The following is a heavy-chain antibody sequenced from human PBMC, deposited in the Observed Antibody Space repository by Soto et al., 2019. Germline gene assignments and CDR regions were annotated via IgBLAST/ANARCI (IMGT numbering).Heavy chain of an antibody. V-gene: IGHV3-74*01. CDR2: INSDGSST. D-gene: IGHD3-9*01. CDR3: ARVGPLRYFDWFPYYYYYGMDV. CDR1: GFTFSSYW. J-gene: IGHJ6*02. Sequence: EVQLVESGGGLVQPGGSLRLSCAASGFTFSSYWMHWVRQAPGKGLVWVSRINSDGSSTSYADSVKGRFTISRDNAKNTLYLQMNSLRGEDTAVYYCARVGPLRYFDWFPYYYYYGMDVWGQGTTVTVSS.